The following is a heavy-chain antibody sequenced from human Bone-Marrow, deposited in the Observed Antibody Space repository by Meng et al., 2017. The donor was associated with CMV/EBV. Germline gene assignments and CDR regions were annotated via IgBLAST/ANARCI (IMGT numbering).Heavy chain of an antibody. V-gene: IGHV3-7*01. Sequence: GESLKISCAASGFTFSSYWMSWVRQAPGKGLEWVANIKQDGSEKYYVDSVKGRFTISRDNAKNSLYQQMNSLRAEDTAVYYCARVRFTIFPSPHYYGMDVWGQGTTVTVSS. D-gene: IGHD3-3*01. CDR3: ARVRFTIFPSPHYYGMDV. J-gene: IGHJ6*02. CDR2: IKQDGSEK. CDR1: GFTFSSYW.